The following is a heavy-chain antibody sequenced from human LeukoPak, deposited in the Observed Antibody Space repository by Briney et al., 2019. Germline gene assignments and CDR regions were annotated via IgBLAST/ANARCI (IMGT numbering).Heavy chain of an antibody. CDR3: ARDQEPLYYYGMDV. Sequence: PGGSLRLSCAASGFTFSSYSMNWVRQAPGKGLEWVSSISSSSSYRYYADSVKGRFTISRDNAKNSLYLQMNSLRAEDTAVYYCARDQEPLYYYGMDVWGKGTTVTVSS. D-gene: IGHD1-14*01. J-gene: IGHJ6*04. CDR1: GFTFSSYS. V-gene: IGHV3-21*01. CDR2: ISSSSSYR.